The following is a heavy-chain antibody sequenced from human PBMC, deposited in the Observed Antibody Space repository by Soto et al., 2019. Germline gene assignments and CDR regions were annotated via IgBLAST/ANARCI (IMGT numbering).Heavy chain of an antibody. CDR2: ISAYNGNT. Sequence: QVQLVQSGAEVKKPGASVKVSCKASGYTFSSYFISWVRQAPGQGLGWMGWISAYNGNTNYAQTLQGRVTMTTYTPTSTAYMELRSPRFDETDVYYCARDLPTMDVWGQGTTVTVSS. CDR1: GYTFSSYF. J-gene: IGHJ6*02. CDR3: ARDLPTMDV. V-gene: IGHV1-18*01.